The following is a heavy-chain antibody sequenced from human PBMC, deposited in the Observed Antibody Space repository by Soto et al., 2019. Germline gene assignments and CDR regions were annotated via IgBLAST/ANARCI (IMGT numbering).Heavy chain of an antibody. CDR1: GFIFSTYC. CDR2: MGNDGITT. J-gene: IGHJ3*02. D-gene: IGHD1-26*01. CDR3: AKEFQWELHAFDI. V-gene: IGHV3-30*02. Sequence: GESLRLSCAASGFIFSTYCMHWVRQAPGKGLEWVAVMGNDGITTFYAESVKGRFTISRDNSKNTLFLQMNSLRADDTAVYYCAKEFQWELHAFDIWGQGTMVTVSS.